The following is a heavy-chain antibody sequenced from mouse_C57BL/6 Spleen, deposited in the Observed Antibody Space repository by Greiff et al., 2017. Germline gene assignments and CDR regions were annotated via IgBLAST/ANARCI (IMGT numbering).Heavy chain of an antibody. CDR1: GFTFSSYG. CDR3: ARHHYYGSSLYWYFDV. V-gene: IGHV5-6*01. D-gene: IGHD1-1*01. J-gene: IGHJ1*03. CDR2: ISSGGSYT. Sequence: EVQRVESGGDLVKPGGSLKISCAASGFTFSSYGMSWVRQTPDKRLEWVATISSGGSYTYYPDSVKGRFTISRDNAKNTLYMQVSSLKSEDTAMYYCARHHYYGSSLYWYFDVWGTGTTVTVSS.